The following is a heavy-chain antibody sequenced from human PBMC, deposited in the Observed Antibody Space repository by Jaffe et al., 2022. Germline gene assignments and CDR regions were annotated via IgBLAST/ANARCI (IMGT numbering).Heavy chain of an antibody. CDR2: INPNSGGT. CDR1: GYTFTGHY. V-gene: IGHV1-2*02. J-gene: IGHJ4*02. Sequence: QVQLVQSGAEVKKPGASVKVSCKASGYTFTGHYMHWVRQAPGQGLEWMGWINPNSGGTNYAQKFQGRVSMTRDTSISTAYMELSRLTSDDTAVYYCARQAGYCGGDCPSDYWGQGTLVTVSS. D-gene: IGHD2-21*02. CDR3: ARQAGYCGGDCPSDY.